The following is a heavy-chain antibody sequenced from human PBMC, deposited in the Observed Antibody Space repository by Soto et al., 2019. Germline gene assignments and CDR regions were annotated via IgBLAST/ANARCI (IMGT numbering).Heavy chain of an antibody. CDR3: ARSGYYGMDV. CDR1: GFTFSSYA. D-gene: IGHD3-3*01. V-gene: IGHV3-30-3*01. J-gene: IGHJ6*02. CDR2: ISYDGSNK. Sequence: QVQLVESGGGVVQPGRSLRLSCAASGFTFSSYAMHWVRQAPGKGLEWVAVISYDGSNKYYADSVKGRFTISRDNSKNTLYLQMNSLRAEDTAVYYCARSGYYGMDVWGQGTTVTVSS.